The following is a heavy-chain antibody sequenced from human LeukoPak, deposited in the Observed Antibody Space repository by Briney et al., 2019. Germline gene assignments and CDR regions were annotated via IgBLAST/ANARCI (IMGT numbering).Heavy chain of an antibody. CDR3: ARDLGRDGYSSEYFQH. V-gene: IGHV3-21*01. CDR1: GFTFSSYS. J-gene: IGHJ1*01. D-gene: IGHD5-24*01. CDR2: ISSSSSYI. Sequence: GGSLRLSCAASGFTFSSYSMNWVRQAPGKGLEWVSSISSSSSYIYYADSVKGRFTISRDNAKNSLYLQMNSLRAEDTAVYYCARDLGRDGYSSEYFQHWGQGTLVTVSS.